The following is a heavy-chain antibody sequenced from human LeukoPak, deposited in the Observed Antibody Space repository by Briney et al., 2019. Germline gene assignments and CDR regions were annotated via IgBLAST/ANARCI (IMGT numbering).Heavy chain of an antibody. J-gene: IGHJ4*02. CDR2: IKLDGSEK. D-gene: IGHD6-13*01. V-gene: IGHV3-7*03. CDR1: GSTFSNYW. Sequence: PGGSLRLSCAASGSTFSNYWMTWVRQAPGKGLEWVANIKLDGSEKYSKNSLYLQMNSLRAEDTAVYYCARGLHSSSWLGILGYWGQGTLVSVSS. CDR3: ARGLHSSSWLGILGY.